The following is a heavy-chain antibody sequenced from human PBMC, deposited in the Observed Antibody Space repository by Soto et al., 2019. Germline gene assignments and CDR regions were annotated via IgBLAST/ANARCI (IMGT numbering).Heavy chain of an antibody. Sequence: SETLSLTCTVSGGSISSYYWSWIRQPPGKGLDWIGYIYYSGSTNYNPSLKSRVTISVDTSKNQFSLKLSSVTAADTAVYYCARGLRYCSGGSCYPNYYMDVWGKGTTVTVSS. D-gene: IGHD2-15*01. CDR2: IYYSGST. J-gene: IGHJ6*03. CDR3: ARGLRYCSGGSCYPNYYMDV. CDR1: GGSISSYY. V-gene: IGHV4-59*01.